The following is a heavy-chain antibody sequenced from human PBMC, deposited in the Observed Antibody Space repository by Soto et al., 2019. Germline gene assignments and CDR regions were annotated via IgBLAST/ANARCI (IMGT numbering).Heavy chain of an antibody. J-gene: IGHJ4*02. CDR1: GYSFTSYW. V-gene: IGHV5-10-1*01. Sequence: LKISCKGSGYSFTSYWISWVRQMPGKGLEWMGRIDPSDSYTNYSPSSQGHVTISADKSISTAYLQWSSLKASDTAMYYCARHRDYYDSSGYPDYWGQGTLVTVSS. D-gene: IGHD3-22*01. CDR2: IDPSDSYT. CDR3: ARHRDYYDSSGYPDY.